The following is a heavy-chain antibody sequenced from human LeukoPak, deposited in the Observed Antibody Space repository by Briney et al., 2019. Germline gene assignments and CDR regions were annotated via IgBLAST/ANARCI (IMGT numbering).Heavy chain of an antibody. Sequence: GGSLRLSCAASGFTFSNAWMSWVRQAPGKGLEWVGRIKSKTDGGTTDYAAPVKGRFTISRDDSKNTLYLQMNSLKTEDTAVYYCTTDTYYDILTGYRCFDYWGQGTLVTVSS. CDR1: GFTFSNAW. J-gene: IGHJ4*02. CDR2: IKSKTDGGTT. V-gene: IGHV3-15*01. D-gene: IGHD3-9*01. CDR3: TTDTYYDILTGYRCFDY.